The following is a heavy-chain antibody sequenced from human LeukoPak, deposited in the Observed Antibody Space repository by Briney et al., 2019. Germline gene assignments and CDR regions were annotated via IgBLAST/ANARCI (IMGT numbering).Heavy chain of an antibody. D-gene: IGHD3-16*01. CDR3: AKDDDWGRFNH. CDR1: GFSFRSHG. V-gene: IGHV3-23*01. J-gene: IGHJ1*01. Sequence: GGTLRLSCAASGFSFRSHGMNWVRQAPGKGLEWVSGISPRGDITYYKDSVRGRFTISRDNFKNTVSLQLNSLRAEDTAMYYCAKDDDWGRFNHWGQGTLVTVSS. CDR2: ISPRGDIT.